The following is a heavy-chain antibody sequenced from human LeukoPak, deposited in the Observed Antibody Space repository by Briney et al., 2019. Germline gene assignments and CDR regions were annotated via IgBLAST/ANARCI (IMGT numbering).Heavy chain of an antibody. J-gene: IGHJ5*02. CDR3: ARLERITIFGVVIITGWFDP. Sequence: PSETLSLTCTVSGXSISSSSYYWGWIRQPPGKGLEWIGSIYYSGSTYYNPSLKSRVTISVDTSKNQFSLKLSSVTAADTAVYYCARLERITIFGVVIITGWFDPWGQGTLVTVSS. V-gene: IGHV4-39*01. CDR1: GXSISSSSYY. CDR2: IYYSGST. D-gene: IGHD3-3*01.